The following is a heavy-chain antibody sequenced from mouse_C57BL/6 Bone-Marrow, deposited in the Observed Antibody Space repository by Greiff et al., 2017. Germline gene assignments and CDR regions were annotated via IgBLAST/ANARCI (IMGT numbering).Heavy chain of an antibody. V-gene: IGHV1-63*01. CDR3: ARRPDGDWYFDV. J-gene: IGHJ1*03. CDR2: IYPGGGYT. Sequence: LQESGAELVRPGTSVKMSCKASGYTFTNYWIGWAKQRPGHGLEWIGDIYPGGGYTNYNEKFKGKATLTADKSSSTAYMQFSSLTSEDSAIYYCARRPDGDWYFDVWGTGTTVTVSS. CDR1: GYTFTNYW.